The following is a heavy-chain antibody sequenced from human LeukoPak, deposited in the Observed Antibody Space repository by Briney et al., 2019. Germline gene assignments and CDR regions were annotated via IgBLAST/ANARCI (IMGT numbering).Heavy chain of an antibody. D-gene: IGHD6-6*01. CDR3: AKERSSIAARRMLNWFDP. CDR2: ISGGGGST. CDR1: GFTFSNYA. Sequence: GGSLRLSCAASGFTFSNYAMSWVRQAPGKGLQWVSAISGGGGSTYYADSVKGRFTISRDNSKNTLYLQMNSLRAEDTAVYYCAKERSSIAARRMLNWFDPWGQGTLVTVSS. J-gene: IGHJ5*02. V-gene: IGHV3-23*01.